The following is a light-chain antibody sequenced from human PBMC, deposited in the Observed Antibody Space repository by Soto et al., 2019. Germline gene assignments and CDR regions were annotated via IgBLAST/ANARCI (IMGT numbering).Light chain of an antibody. CDR2: GAS. V-gene: IGKV3-15*01. CDR3: QQYTDWPWGT. Sequence: EIVMTQSPATLSLSPGETATLSCRASQSGHSNLAWFQQHPGQAPRLLIYGASSRATGIPVRFSGSGSGTEFTLTISSLQPKDFAVYYCQQYTDWPWGTFGGGTKVGIK. J-gene: IGKJ4*01. CDR1: QSGHSN.